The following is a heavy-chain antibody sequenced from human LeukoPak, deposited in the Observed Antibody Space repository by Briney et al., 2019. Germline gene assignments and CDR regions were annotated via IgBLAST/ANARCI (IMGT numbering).Heavy chain of an antibody. CDR3: ARDYGSGSYYNLYNWFDP. J-gene: IGHJ5*02. D-gene: IGHD3-10*01. CDR1: GYTFTGYY. V-gene: IGHV1-2*02. CDR2: INPNSDDT. Sequence: ASLKVSCKASGYTFTGYYMHWVRQAPAQGLEWMGWINPNSDDTNYAQKVQGRVTMTRDTSISTAYMELSRLRSDDTAVYYCARDYGSGSYYNLYNWFDPWGQGTLVIVSS.